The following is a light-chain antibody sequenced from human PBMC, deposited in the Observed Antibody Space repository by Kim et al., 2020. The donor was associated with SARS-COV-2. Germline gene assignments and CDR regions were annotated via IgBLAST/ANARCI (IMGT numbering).Light chain of an antibody. Sequence: SVGPGKTARITCGGNNIGSKSVHWCQQKPGQAPVLVIYYDSDRPSGIPERFSGSNSGNTATLTIGRVEAGDEADYYCQVWDSSSALFGGGTQLTVL. CDR3: QVWDSSSAL. J-gene: IGLJ3*02. V-gene: IGLV3-21*04. CDR2: YDS. CDR1: NIGSKS.